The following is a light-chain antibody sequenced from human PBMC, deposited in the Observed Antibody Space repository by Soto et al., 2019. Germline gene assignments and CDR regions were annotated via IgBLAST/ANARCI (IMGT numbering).Light chain of an antibody. Sequence: EIVMTQSPGTLSLSPGERATLFCRASQSVRSSLAWYQQKPGQAPRLFIYDASTRTTGIPARFSGSGSGTDFTLSLSSLEPEDFAVYYCQQRGDWPPITFGQGTRLEIK. J-gene: IGKJ5*01. CDR1: QSVRSS. CDR3: QQRGDWPPIT. V-gene: IGKV3-11*01. CDR2: DAS.